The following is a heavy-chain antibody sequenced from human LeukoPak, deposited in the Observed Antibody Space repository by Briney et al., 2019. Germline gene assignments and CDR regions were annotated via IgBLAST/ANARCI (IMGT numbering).Heavy chain of an antibody. CDR1: GFTFSSYA. CDR3: ARAQSGYSYGHLDY. J-gene: IGHJ4*02. V-gene: IGHV3-30*04. CDR2: ISYDGSNK. D-gene: IGHD5-18*01. Sequence: GGTLRLSCAASGFTFSSYAMHWVRQAPGKGLEWVSVISYDGSNKYYADSVKGRFTISRDNSKNTLYLQMNSLRAEDTAVYYCARAQSGYSYGHLDYWGQRTLVTVSS.